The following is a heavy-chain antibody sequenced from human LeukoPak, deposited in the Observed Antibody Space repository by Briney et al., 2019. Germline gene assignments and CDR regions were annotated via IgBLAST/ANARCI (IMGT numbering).Heavy chain of an antibody. Sequence: SETLSLTCTVSGGPIDRSNYFWAWIRQPPGKGLEWIGSIFYSGSTYYNTSLKSRVTMSVDTSKNHFSLKLRSVTAADTAVYYCARDRLDGQGFYYGMDVWGQGTTVTVSS. CDR1: GGPIDRSNYF. J-gene: IGHJ6*02. CDR3: ARDRLDGQGFYYGMDV. CDR2: IFYSGST. V-gene: IGHV4-39*07. D-gene: IGHD5-24*01.